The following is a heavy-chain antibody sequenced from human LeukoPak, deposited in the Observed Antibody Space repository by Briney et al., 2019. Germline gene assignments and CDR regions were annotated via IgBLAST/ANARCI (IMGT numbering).Heavy chain of an antibody. Sequence: GGSLRLSCAASGFTFSSYAMSWVRQAPGKGLEWVSSISGSGGSTYYADSVKGRFTISRDNSKNTLFLQMNSLRAEDTAVYYCAKVGYYDISGSFYFTYRGQGTLVTVSS. V-gene: IGHV3-23*01. CDR3: AKVGYYDISGSFYFTY. CDR1: GFTFSSYA. CDR2: ISGSGGST. J-gene: IGHJ4*02. D-gene: IGHD3-22*01.